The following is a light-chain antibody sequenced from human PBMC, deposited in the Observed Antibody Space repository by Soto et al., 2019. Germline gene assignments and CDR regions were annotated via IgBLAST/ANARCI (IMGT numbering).Light chain of an antibody. CDR3: QQYNNWPWT. Sequence: EIVMTQSPATLSVSPGERATLSCRASQSVSSNLAWYQQKPCQAPRLLIYGASTRATGIPARFSGSVSGTEFTLTISSLQSEDVAVYYCQQYNNWPWTFGQGNKVEIK. J-gene: IGKJ1*01. CDR2: GAS. CDR1: QSVSSN. V-gene: IGKV3-15*01.